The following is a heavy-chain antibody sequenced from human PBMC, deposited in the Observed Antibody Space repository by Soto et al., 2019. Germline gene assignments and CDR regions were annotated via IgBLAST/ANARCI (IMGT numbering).Heavy chain of an antibody. CDR2: IYYSGST. Sequence: SETLSLTCIVSGGSISSGGYYCSWIRQHPGKGLEWIGYIYYSGSTYYNPSLKSRVSISVDTSKNQFSLKLSSVTAADTAVYYCALRLGDPGRLYFDYWGQGTLVTV. D-gene: IGHD3-16*01. J-gene: IGHJ4*02. CDR1: GGSISSGGYY. CDR3: ALRLGDPGRLYFDY. V-gene: IGHV4-31*03.